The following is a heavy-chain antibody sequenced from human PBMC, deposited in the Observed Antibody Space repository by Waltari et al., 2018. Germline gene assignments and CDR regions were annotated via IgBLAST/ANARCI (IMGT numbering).Heavy chain of an antibody. D-gene: IGHD6-19*01. J-gene: IGHJ4*02. Sequence: QLQLQESGPGLVKPSETLSLTCTVSGGSISSSSYYWGWIRQPPGKGLEWIGSIYYSGSTYYNPTLKSRVTISVDTSKNQFSLKLSSVTAADTAVYYCPYSSGWYEDYWGQGTLVTVSS. CDR2: IYYSGST. CDR1: GGSISSSSYY. V-gene: IGHV4-39*01. CDR3: PYSSGWYEDY.